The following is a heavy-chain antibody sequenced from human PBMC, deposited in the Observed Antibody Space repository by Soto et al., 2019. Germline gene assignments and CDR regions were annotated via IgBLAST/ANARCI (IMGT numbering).Heavy chain of an antibody. J-gene: IGHJ4*02. CDR3: ARAKWELRISSHYFDY. CDR1: GYTFTSYY. Sequence: QVQLVQSGAEVKKPGASVKVSCKASGYTFTSYYMHWVRQAPGQGLEWMGIINPSGGSTSYAQKCPGRVTMPRDTSTSTVYLELSSLRSEDKAVYYCARAKWELRISSHYFDYWGQGTLVTVSS. V-gene: IGHV1-46*01. D-gene: IGHD1-26*01. CDR2: INPSGGST.